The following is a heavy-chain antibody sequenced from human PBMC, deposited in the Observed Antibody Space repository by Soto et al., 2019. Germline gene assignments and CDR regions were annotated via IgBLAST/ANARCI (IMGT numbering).Heavy chain of an antibody. CDR3: VRDIGQYHRSGYMDV. CDR1: GFTFYSFS. Sequence: EVQLVESGGGLVKPGESLRLSCAASGFTFYSFSMNWVRQAAGRGPEWVSSIDTTSNYIYYADSVRGRFTISRDNAKDSLYLQMYSLRAEDTAVYYCVRDIGQYHRSGYMDVWGRGTTVTVSS. CDR2: IDTTSNYI. V-gene: IGHV3-21*01. D-gene: IGHD2-15*01. J-gene: IGHJ6*04.